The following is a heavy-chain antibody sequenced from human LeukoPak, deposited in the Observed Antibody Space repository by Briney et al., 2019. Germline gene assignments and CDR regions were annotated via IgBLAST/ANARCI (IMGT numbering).Heavy chain of an antibody. CDR1: GYTFISHP. J-gene: IGHJ4*02. CDR2: INAGNGKT. V-gene: IGHV1-3*01. CDR3: ARDRYYGSDGRFNYFDY. D-gene: IGHD3-10*01. Sequence: GASVKVSCKPSGYTFISHPLHWLRQAPGPRLEWMGWINAGNGKTEYSQKFHGRVTITRDTSASKVYMELNSLRSEDTAMYYCARDRYYGSDGRFNYFDYWGQGTPLTVSS.